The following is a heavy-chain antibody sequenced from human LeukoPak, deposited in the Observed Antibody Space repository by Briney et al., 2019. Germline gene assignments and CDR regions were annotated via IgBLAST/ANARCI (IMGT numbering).Heavy chain of an antibody. Sequence: SVKVSCKASGYTLTNYALSWVRQAPGQGLEWVGRIIPILGIANYAQKFQGRVTITADKSTSTAYMELSSLRSEDTAVYYCARDEYCTNGVCYSGNNWFDPWGQGTLVTVSS. D-gene: IGHD2-8*01. V-gene: IGHV1-69*04. CDR2: IIPILGIA. CDR1: GYTLTNYA. CDR3: ARDEYCTNGVCYSGNNWFDP. J-gene: IGHJ5*02.